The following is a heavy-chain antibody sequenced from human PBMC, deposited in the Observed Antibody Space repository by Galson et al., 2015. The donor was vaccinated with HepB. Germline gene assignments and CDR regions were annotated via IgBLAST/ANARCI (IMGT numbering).Heavy chain of an antibody. CDR2: INQDGSEK. J-gene: IGHJ4*02. Sequence: SLRLSCAASGFTFSRFWMSWVRQASGKGLEWVANINQDGSEKSYVDSVKGRFTNSRANAKNLLYLQVNSLRAEDTVVYYCAREGAGDTDFDYWGQGTLVTVSS. CDR1: GFTFSRFW. V-gene: IGHV3-7*01. D-gene: IGHD3-16*01. CDR3: AREGAGDTDFDY.